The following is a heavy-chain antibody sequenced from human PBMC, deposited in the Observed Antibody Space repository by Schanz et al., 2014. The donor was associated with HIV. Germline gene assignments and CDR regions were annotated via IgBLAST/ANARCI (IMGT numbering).Heavy chain of an antibody. Sequence: VQLLESGGGLVQPGGSLRLSCAASGFTFSSYGMHWVRQAPGKGLEWVAIIWYDGTNKYYADSVKGQFTISRDNAKKSLYLQMNSLRTEDTAVYYCARDRISTVGAPHFDLWGQGTLVTVSS. CDR2: IWYDGTNK. V-gene: IGHV3-33*01. D-gene: IGHD1-26*01. J-gene: IGHJ4*02. CDR3: ARDRISTVGAPHFDL. CDR1: GFTFSSYG.